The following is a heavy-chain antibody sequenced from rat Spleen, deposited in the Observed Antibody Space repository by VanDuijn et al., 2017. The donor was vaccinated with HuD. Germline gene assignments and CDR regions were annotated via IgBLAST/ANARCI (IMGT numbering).Heavy chain of an antibody. Sequence: EVQLVETGGGLVQPGRSLKLSCVASGFTFSSFWMYWIRQAPGKGLEWVSSINTDGGSTYYSDSVRGRFTISRDNAKSTLYLQMDSLRSEDTATYYCTTANSGGYSELYYFDYWGQGVMVTVSS. CDR2: INTDGGST. J-gene: IGHJ2*01. CDR1: GFTFSSFW. CDR3: TTANSGGYSELYYFDY. V-gene: IGHV5-58*01. D-gene: IGHD1-11*01.